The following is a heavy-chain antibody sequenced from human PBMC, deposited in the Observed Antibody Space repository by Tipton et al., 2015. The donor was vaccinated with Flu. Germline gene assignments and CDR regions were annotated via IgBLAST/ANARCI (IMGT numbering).Heavy chain of an antibody. V-gene: IGHV5-51*03. J-gene: IGHJ4*02. Sequence: QLVQSGAEVKKPSESLKISCKASGYTFTDYWIGWVRQMPGKGLEWMGLIWPDDSDTRYSPSFQGQVTISADKSISTAYLQWSSLKASDTAMYYCATVPPGAASHHHFDYWGQGTLVTVSS. CDR2: IWPDDSDT. CDR1: GYTFTDYW. CDR3: ATVPPGAASHHHFDY. D-gene: IGHD4/OR15-4a*01.